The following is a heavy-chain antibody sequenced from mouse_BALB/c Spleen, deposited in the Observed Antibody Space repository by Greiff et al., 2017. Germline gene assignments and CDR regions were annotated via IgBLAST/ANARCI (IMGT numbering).Heavy chain of an antibody. V-gene: IGHV14-3*02. CDR2: IDPANGNT. CDR1: GFNIKDTY. D-gene: IGHD2-1*01. J-gene: IGHJ2*01. Sequence: EVKLVESGAELVKPGASVKLSCTASGFNIKDTYMHWVKQRPEQGLEWIGRIDPANGNTKYDPKFQGKATITADTSSNTAYLQLSSLTSEDTAVYYCARNYGNYESFDYWGQGTTLTVSS. CDR3: ARNYGNYESFDY.